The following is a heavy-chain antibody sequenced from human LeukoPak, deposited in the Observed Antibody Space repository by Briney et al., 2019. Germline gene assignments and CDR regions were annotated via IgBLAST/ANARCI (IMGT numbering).Heavy chain of an antibody. J-gene: IGHJ2*01. D-gene: IGHD2-21*02. CDR1: GFTFSSYS. CDR3: ARAVVVVTASRWYFDL. V-gene: IGHV4-34*01. Sequence: GSLRLSCAASGFTFSSYSMNWVRQAPGKGLEWIGEINHSGSTNYNPSLKSRVTISVDTSKNQFSLKLSSVTAADTAVYYCARAVVVVTASRWYFDLWGRGTLVTVSS. CDR2: INHSGST.